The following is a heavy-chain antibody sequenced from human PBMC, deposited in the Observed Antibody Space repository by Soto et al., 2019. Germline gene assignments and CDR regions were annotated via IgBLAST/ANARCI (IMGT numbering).Heavy chain of an antibody. CDR1: GFVVGTVY. D-gene: IGHD2-15*01. J-gene: IGHJ4*02. Sequence: RRLSCAASGFVVGTVYMTWLRQAPGKGLEWVSVIYAGGSTYYAESVKDRFTISRDISSNTVYLQMNSLTADDSALYYCAGERSGGAMGYWGQGTLVTVSS. CDR3: AGERSGGAMGY. CDR2: IYAGGST. V-gene: IGHV3-53*01.